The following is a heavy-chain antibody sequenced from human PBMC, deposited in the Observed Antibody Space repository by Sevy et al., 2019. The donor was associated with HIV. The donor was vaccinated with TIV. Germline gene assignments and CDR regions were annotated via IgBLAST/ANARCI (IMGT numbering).Heavy chain of an antibody. Sequence: ASVKVSCKASGYTFTSYRIYWVRQAPGQGLDWMGWVSAQNGDTNYEQKVQGRVAMTTDTSTSTAYMELRSLTSDDTAVYYCARAYCSGGSCYSLAYWGQGSLVTVSS. V-gene: IGHV1-18*01. CDR1: GYTFTSYR. CDR2: VSAQNGDT. J-gene: IGHJ4*02. CDR3: ARAYCSGGSCYSLAY. D-gene: IGHD2-15*01.